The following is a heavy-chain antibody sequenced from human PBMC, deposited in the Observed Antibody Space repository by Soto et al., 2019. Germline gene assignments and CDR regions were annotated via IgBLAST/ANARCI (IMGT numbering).Heavy chain of an antibody. D-gene: IGHD4-4*01. CDR1: GYTFSSYP. J-gene: IGHJ6*03. CDR3: ARGTTVTTTPTYYYMDV. Sequence: ASVKVSCKASGYTFSSYPVSWVRQAPGQRLELMGWISPYNGDTNYAQNLQGRVTMTTDTSTTTAYMELRSLTSDDTAVYYCARGTTVTTTPTYYYMDVWGKGTTVTVSS. CDR2: ISPYNGDT. V-gene: IGHV1-18*01.